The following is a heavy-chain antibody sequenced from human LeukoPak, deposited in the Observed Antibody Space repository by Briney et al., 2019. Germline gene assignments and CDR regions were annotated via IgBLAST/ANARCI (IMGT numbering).Heavy chain of an antibody. V-gene: IGHV3-66*01. CDR2: IYAGGST. J-gene: IGHJ4*02. CDR3: ARGWGDYYDSSGQYHVGYHFDY. D-gene: IGHD3-22*01. Sequence: GGSLRLSCAASGFTVSNNYMSWGRQAPGQGLEWVSVIYAGGSTSSADSVKGRFTISRDNSKNTLYLQMNSLRAEDTAVYYCARGWGDYYDSSGQYHVGYHFDYWGQGTLVTVSS. CDR1: GFTVSNNY.